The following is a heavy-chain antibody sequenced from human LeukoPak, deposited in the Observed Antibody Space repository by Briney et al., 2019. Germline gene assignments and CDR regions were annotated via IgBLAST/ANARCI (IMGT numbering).Heavy chain of an antibody. CDR2: IQPDGNQE. D-gene: IGHD3-3*01. CDR3: ARAGGPGFFAP. Sequence: GGSLRLSCAASGFPFSAYWINWVRQAPGKGLEWVGNIQPDGNQEFLADSVKGRFTISRDNAKNSVFLQMNSLRVEDTAVYYCARAGGPGFFAPWGQGTVVTVSS. CDR1: GFPFSAYW. J-gene: IGHJ5*02. V-gene: IGHV3-7*01.